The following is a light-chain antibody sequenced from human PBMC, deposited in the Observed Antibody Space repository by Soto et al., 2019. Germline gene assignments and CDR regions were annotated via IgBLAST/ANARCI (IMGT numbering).Light chain of an antibody. CDR2: DAS. Sequence: DIQMTQSPSSLSASVGDRVTITCQASQDISNYLNWYQQKPGKAPKLLIYDASNLETGVPSRFSGSGSGTDFTFTISSLQPEDFATYYCQHYNSYSEAFGQGTKVDLK. V-gene: IGKV1-33*01. J-gene: IGKJ1*01. CDR3: QHYNSYSEA. CDR1: QDISNY.